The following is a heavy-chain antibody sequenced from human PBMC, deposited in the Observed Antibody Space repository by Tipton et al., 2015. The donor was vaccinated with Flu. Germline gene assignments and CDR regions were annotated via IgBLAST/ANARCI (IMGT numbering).Heavy chain of an antibody. D-gene: IGHD4-11*01. CDR2: IFHSGTT. CDR1: GGSIVTGDFY. CDR3: ARVTSNYNDYVGWFHP. J-gene: IGHJ5*02. Sequence: TLSLTCSVSGGSIVTGDFYWGWVRQSPGKGPEWIGSIFHSGTTYYSLSLESRATISIDTSKNQFSLSLGSVSAADTATYYCARVTSNYNDYVGWFHPWGQGTLVTVS. V-gene: IGHV4-39*07.